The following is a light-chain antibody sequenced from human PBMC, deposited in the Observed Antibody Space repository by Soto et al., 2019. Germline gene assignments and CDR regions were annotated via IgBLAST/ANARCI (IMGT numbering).Light chain of an antibody. CDR1: NIGSKS. CDR3: QVWDSSSDHRV. V-gene: IGLV3-21*04. Sequence: SYELTQAPSVSVAPGKTARITCGGNNIGSKSVHWYQQKQGQAPVLVIYYDSDRPSGIPERFSGSNSGNTATLTISRVEAGDEADYYCQVWDSSSDHRVFGGGTKLTVL. J-gene: IGLJ3*02. CDR2: YDS.